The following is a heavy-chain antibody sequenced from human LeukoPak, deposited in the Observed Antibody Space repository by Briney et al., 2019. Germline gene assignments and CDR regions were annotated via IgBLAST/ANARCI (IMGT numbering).Heavy chain of an antibody. Sequence: ASVKVSCKASGYTFTYRYLHWVRQAPGQALEWMGWITPFNGNTNYAQKFQDRVTITRDRSMSTAYMELSSLRSEDTAMYYCACPETHDLDAFDIWGQGTMVTVSS. V-gene: IGHV1-45*02. D-gene: IGHD1-14*01. CDR3: ACPETHDLDAFDI. CDR1: GYTFTYRY. CDR2: ITPFNGNT. J-gene: IGHJ3*02.